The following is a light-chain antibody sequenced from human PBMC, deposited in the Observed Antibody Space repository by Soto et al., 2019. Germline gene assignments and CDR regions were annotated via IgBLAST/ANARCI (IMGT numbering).Light chain of an antibody. CDR2: DAS. V-gene: IGKV3-11*01. Sequence: EIVLTQSPDTLSLSPGERATLSCRASQSVSSSLAWYQQIPGQASRLLIYDASNRATGIPARFSGSGSGTDFTLTISSLEPEDFAVYYCQQRSNWPPEVTFGPGTKVDIK. CDR3: QQRSNWPPEVT. J-gene: IGKJ3*01. CDR1: QSVSSS.